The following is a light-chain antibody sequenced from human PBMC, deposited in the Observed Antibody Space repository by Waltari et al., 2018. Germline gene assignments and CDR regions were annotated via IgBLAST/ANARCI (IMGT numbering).Light chain of an antibody. CDR3: CSYNDGTYV. Sequence: QSALTQPASVSGSPGQSNPIPCTVTSTDVGTYNLFAGYKQHAAKATKLMIYEVTKRTSGVSSRFSASRSGNTASLTTSGLQAEDEADYYCCSYNDGTYVFGTGTKVTVL. CDR1: STDVGTYNL. V-gene: IGLV2-23*02. J-gene: IGLJ1*01. CDR2: EVT.